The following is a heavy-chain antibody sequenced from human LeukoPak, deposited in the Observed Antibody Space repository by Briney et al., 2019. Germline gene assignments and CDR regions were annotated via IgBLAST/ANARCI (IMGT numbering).Heavy chain of an antibody. V-gene: IGHV1-24*01. CDR1: GYTLTQLV. CDR2: FDPEDGET. J-gene: IGHJ4*02. D-gene: IGHD1-26*01. CDR3: ATSSGTYFLY. Sequence: PSVTVSCKVSGYTLTQLVIHWVRQAPGKGLEWMGGFDPEDGETIYAQKFQDRVTMTEDTSTDTAYMELSSLRSEDTAFYYCATSSGTYFLYWGQGTLVTVS.